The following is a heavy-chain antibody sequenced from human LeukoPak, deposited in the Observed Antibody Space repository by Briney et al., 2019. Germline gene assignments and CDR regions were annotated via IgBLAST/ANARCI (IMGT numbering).Heavy chain of an antibody. CDR3: ATCTRGPYYYYYMDV. D-gene: IGHD2-8*02. CDR2: FDPEDGET. CDR1: GYTLTELS. Sequence: ASVKVSCKVSGYTLTELSMHWVRQAPGKGLEWMGGFDPEDGETIYAQKFQGRVTMAEDTSTDTAYMDLSSLRSEDTAVYYCATCTRGPYYYYYMDVWGKGTTVTVSS. V-gene: IGHV1-24*01. J-gene: IGHJ6*03.